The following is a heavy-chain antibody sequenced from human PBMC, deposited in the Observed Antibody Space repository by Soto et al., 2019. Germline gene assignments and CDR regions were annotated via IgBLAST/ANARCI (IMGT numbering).Heavy chain of an antibody. Sequence: SETLSLTFTVSGGSINTFYLSWVRQPAGKGLEWIGRIFSSGSTSFNPSLESRVAMSVDTSKNHFSLNLSSVTAADMAVYYCAREGSYSAYNFAHGIQLWSFDFWGQGALVTVSS. CDR3: AREGSYSAYNFAHGIQLWSFDF. V-gene: IGHV4-4*07. CDR1: GGSINTFY. CDR2: IFSSGST. D-gene: IGHD5-12*01. J-gene: IGHJ4*02.